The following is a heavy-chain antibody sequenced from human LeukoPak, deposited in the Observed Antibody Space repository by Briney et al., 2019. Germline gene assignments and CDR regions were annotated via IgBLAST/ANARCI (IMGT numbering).Heavy chain of an antibody. V-gene: IGHV3-21*01. CDR3: ARTRSYYAFDI. D-gene: IGHD1-26*01. CDR1: GFTLNSYS. CDR2: ISSSSSYI. Sequence: GGSLRLSCEASGFTLNSYSMNWVRQAPGKGLEWVSSISSSSSYIYYADSVKGRFTISRDNAKNSLYLQMNSLRAEDTAVYYCARTRSYYAFDIWGQGTMVTVSS. J-gene: IGHJ3*02.